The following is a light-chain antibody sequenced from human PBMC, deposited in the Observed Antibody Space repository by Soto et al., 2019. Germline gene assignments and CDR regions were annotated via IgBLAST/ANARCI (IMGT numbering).Light chain of an antibody. CDR3: RQAVHTPVT. V-gene: IGKV2-28*01. CDR1: QSLLQSDGYSY. Sequence: DMVMTQSALSRPVTPGEPASISCRSSQSLLQSDGYSYLAWYLQEPGQSPQLLIYVASTRASGVPDRLSGSGSGTDFTLNISRVEAEDVGVYCCRQAVHTPVTFGEGTRLEIK. J-gene: IGKJ5*01. CDR2: VAS.